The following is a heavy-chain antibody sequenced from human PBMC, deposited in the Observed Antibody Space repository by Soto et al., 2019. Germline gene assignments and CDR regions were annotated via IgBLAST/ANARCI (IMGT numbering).Heavy chain of an antibody. CDR1: GFTFSSYG. Sequence: QVQLVESGGVVVQPGRSLRLSCAASGFTFSSYGMHWVRQAPGKGLEWVAVISYDGSNKYYADSVKGRFTISRDNAKNTLYLHMNCRRAEYTAVYYCSGDSSGWHLDYWGQGTLVTVSS. CDR3: SGDSSGWHLDY. V-gene: IGHV3-30*03. D-gene: IGHD6-19*01. CDR2: ISYDGSNK. J-gene: IGHJ4*02.